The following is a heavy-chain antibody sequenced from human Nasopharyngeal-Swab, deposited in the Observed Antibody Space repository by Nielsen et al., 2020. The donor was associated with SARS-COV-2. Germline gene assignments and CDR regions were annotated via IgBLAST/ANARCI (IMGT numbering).Heavy chain of an antibody. V-gene: IGHV3-23*01. J-gene: IGHJ3*02. CDR3: AKWSQVTTDAFDI. CDR2: ISGSGGST. CDR1: GFTFSSYA. Sequence: GGSLRLSCAASGFTFSSYAMSWVRQAPGKGLEWVSAISGSGGSTYYADSVKGRFTISRDNSKNTLYLQMTSLRAEDTAVYYCAKWSQVTTDAFDIWGQGTMVTVSS. D-gene: IGHD2-21*02.